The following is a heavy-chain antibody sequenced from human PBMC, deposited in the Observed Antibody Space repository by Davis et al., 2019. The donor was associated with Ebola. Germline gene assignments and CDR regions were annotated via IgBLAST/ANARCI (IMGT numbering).Heavy chain of an antibody. Sequence: GGSLRLSCAASGFTVSSNYMSWVRQAPGKGLEWVSAVTSSGGGTYYADSVKGRFTISRDNSKNTLYLQMNSLRVEDTAVYYCAKGGSGWPSDYSYGMGVWGKGTTVTVSS. CDR2: VTSSGGGT. CDR1: GFTVSSNY. CDR3: AKGGSGWPSDYSYGMGV. D-gene: IGHD6-19*01. V-gene: IGHV3-23*01. J-gene: IGHJ6*04.